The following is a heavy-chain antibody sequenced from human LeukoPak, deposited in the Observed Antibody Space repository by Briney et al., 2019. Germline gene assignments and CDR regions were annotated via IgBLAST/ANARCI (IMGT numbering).Heavy chain of an antibody. CDR3: AGEDNSSGYRPFDI. Sequence: PPASVKVSCKASGYTFTGYYIHWVRQAPGQGLEWMGRINPNNGGTNYAQKFQGRVTMTRDMSMSTVYMELSRLRSVDTAVYYCAGEDNSSGYRPFDIWGQGTMVTVPS. CDR2: INPNNGGT. V-gene: IGHV1-2*06. D-gene: IGHD3-22*01. CDR1: GYTFTGYY. J-gene: IGHJ3*02.